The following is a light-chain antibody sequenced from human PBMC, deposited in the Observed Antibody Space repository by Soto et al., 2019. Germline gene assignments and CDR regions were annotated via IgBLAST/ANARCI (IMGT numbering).Light chain of an antibody. CDR2: DAS. CDR1: LNVNSY. Sequence: VLTQSPATLSLSPGERATLSCRASLNVNSYLAWYQQKPGQAPRLLIYDASNRAAGIPARFSGSGSGTDFILTISSLEPEDFAIYYCQQRQYWPPITFGQGTRLEIK. V-gene: IGKV3-11*01. CDR3: QQRQYWPPIT. J-gene: IGKJ5*01.